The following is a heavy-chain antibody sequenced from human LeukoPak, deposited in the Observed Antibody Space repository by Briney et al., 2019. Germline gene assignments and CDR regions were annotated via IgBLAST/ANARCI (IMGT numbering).Heavy chain of an antibody. CDR3: ARALARWYYDSSGQLDY. CDR2: ISWNSGSI. Sequence: PGGSLRLSCAASGFTFDDYAMHWVRQAPGKGLEWVSGISWNSGSIGYADSVKGRFTISRDNAKNSLYLQMNSLRAEDTAVYYCARALARWYYDSSGQLDYWGQGTLVTVSS. CDR1: GFTFDDYA. J-gene: IGHJ4*02. D-gene: IGHD3-22*01. V-gene: IGHV3-9*01.